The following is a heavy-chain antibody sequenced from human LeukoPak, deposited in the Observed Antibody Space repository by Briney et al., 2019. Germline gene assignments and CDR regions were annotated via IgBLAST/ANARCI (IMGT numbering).Heavy chain of an antibody. D-gene: IGHD3-3*01. J-gene: IGHJ4*02. Sequence: ASVKVSCKASGYTFTSYGISWVRQAPGQGLEWMGWISAYNGNTNYTQKLQGRVTMTTDTSTSTAYMELRSLRSDDTAVYYCARGRGIAEAEAYYDFWSGYYNALYFYYWGQGTLVTVSS. V-gene: IGHV1-18*01. CDR2: ISAYNGNT. CDR3: ARGRGIAEAEAYYDFWSGYYNALYFYY. CDR1: GYTFTSYG.